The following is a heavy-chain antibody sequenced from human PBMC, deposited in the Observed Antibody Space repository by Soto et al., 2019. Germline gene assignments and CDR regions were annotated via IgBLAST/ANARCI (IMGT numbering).Heavy chain of an antibody. CDR1: GDSVTSVSDY. V-gene: IGHV4-61*01. CDR3: ARGVGFGYYYYHMDL. J-gene: IGHJ6*02. Sequence: QVQLQESGPGLVKPSETLSLTCTVSGDSVTSVSDYWSWIRQPPGKVLEWIGYIYYSGSADYNPSLGSLVTISIDTSKNQFSLKLTSVTAADTAVYYCARGVGFGYYYYHMDLWGQGTTVTVSS. CDR2: IYYSGSA. D-gene: IGHD3-10*01.